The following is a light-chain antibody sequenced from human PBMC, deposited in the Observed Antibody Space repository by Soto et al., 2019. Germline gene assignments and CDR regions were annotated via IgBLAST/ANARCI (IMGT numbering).Light chain of an antibody. J-gene: IGKJ5*01. CDR1: QNVRTK. V-gene: IGKV3-15*01. CDR2: GSS. CDR3: QQYNSWPQIT. Sequence: EIVMTQSPDILSVSPGEGATLSCRASQNVRTKLAWYQQKAGQAPRLLIYGSSTRATGIPDRFSGSGSETQYTLTISSLQSEDFAVYYCQQYNSWPQITFGQGTRLVMK.